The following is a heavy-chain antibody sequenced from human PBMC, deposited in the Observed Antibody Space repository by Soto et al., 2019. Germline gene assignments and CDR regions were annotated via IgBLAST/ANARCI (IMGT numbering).Heavy chain of an antibody. CDR3: ARARHYYDSSGYYPLGDSDY. Sequence: ASVKVSCKASGYTFTSYAMHWVRQAPGQRLEWMGWINAGNGNTKYSQKFQGRVTITRDTSASTAYMELSSLRSEDTAVYYCARARHYYDSSGYYPLGDSDYWGQVTLVTVSS. J-gene: IGHJ4*02. CDR1: GYTFTSYA. V-gene: IGHV1-3*01. CDR2: INAGNGNT. D-gene: IGHD3-22*01.